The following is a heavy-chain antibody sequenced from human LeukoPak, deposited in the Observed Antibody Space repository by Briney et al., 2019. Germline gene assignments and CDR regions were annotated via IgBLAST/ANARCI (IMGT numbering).Heavy chain of an antibody. V-gene: IGHV4-59*08. CDR2: IYYSGST. J-gene: IGHJ3*02. Sequence: SQTLSLTCTVSGGSISSYYWSWIRQPPGKGLEWIGYIYYSGSTNYNPSLKSRVTISVDTSKNQFSLKLSSVTAADTAVYYCARLPGFRDAFDIWGQGTMVTVSS. CDR3: ARLPGFRDAFDI. CDR1: GGSISSYY.